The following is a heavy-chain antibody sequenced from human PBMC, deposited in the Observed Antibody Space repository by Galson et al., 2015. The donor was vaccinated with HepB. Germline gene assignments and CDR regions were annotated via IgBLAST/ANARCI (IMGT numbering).Heavy chain of an antibody. D-gene: IGHD3-22*01. CDR3: ARGPYYYDSSGYYYDY. V-gene: IGHV1-69*13. J-gene: IGHJ4*02. CDR2: IIPIFGTA. Sequence: SVKVSCKASGGTFSSYAISWVRQAPGRGLEWMGGIIPIFGTANYAQKFQGRVTITADESTSTAYMELSSLRSEDTAVYYCARGPYYYDSSGYYYDYWGQGTLVTVSS. CDR1: GGTFSSYA.